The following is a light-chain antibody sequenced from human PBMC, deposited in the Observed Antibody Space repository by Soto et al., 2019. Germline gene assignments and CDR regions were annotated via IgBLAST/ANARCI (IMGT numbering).Light chain of an antibody. J-gene: IGKJ1*01. V-gene: IGKV3-15*01. Sequence: EIVMTQSPATLSVSPGERATLSCRASQRVSSNLAWYQQKPGQAPRLLIYGASTRATGIPARFSGSGSGTEFTLTLSSLQSEDFAVYYCQQYNNWPPMAFGQGTKVEIK. CDR1: QRVSSN. CDR2: GAS. CDR3: QQYNNWPPMA.